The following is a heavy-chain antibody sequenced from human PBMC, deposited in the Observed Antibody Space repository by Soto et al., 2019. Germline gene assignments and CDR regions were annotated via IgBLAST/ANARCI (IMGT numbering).Heavy chain of an antibody. CDR3: AKDFGDDYGDYKECGDFDY. CDR1: GFTFSSYA. D-gene: IGHD4-17*01. V-gene: IGHV3-23*01. J-gene: IGHJ4*02. Sequence: EVQLLESGGGLVQPGGSLRLSCAASGFTFSSYAMSWVRQAPGKGLEWVSAISGSGVSTYYADSVKGRFTISRDNSKNTLYMQMNSLRADDTAVYYCAKDFGDDYGDYKECGDFDYWGQGTLVTVSS. CDR2: ISGSGVST.